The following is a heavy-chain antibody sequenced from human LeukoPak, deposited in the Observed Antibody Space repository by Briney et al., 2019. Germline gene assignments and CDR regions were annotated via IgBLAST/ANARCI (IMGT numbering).Heavy chain of an antibody. Sequence: ASVKVSCKASGYTFTSYGISWVRQAPGQGLEWMGWISAYNGNTNYAQKFQGRVTITADESTSTAYMELSSLRSEDTAVYYCARRSPYYDFWSGSDIYYYYYGMDVWGQGTTVTVSS. CDR2: ISAYNGNT. D-gene: IGHD3-3*01. J-gene: IGHJ6*02. CDR1: GYTFTSYG. CDR3: ARRSPYYDFWSGSDIYYYYYGMDV. V-gene: IGHV1-18*01.